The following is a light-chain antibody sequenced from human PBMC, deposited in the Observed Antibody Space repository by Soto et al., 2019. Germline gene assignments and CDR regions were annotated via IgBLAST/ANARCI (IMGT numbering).Light chain of an antibody. Sequence: QSALTQPASVSGSPGQSITISCTGTSSDVGGYNFVTWYQQHPGEAPKLMIHDVSSRASGVPNRFSGSKSGTTASLTISGLQAEDEADYYCCSYASSTSYVFGPGTKVTVL. CDR1: SSDVGGYNF. J-gene: IGLJ1*01. V-gene: IGLV2-14*03. CDR2: DVS. CDR3: CSYASSTSYV.